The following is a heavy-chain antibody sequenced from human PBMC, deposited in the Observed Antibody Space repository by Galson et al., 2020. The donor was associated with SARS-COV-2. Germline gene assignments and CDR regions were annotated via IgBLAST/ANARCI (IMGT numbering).Heavy chain of an antibody. CDR2: IKHDGSEK. Sequence: GESLKIPCEASGFGFSYYWMSWVRQAPGRGLEWVANIKHDGSEKYYVESVKGRFTSSRDNPKNSLYLQMNNLRVEDTAVYHCARVDCSGGSWYPGNYWGQATLGTVSS. D-gene: IGHD2-15*01. J-gene: IGHJ4*02. CDR1: GFGFSYYW. V-gene: IGHV3-7*03. CDR3: ARVDCSGGSWYPGNY.